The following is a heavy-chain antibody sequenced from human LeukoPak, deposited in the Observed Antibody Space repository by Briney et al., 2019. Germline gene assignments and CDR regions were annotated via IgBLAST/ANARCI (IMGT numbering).Heavy chain of an antibody. CDR2: IYYSGST. V-gene: IGHV4-61*01. Sequence: SETLSLTCTVSGGSVSSGSYYWRWIRQPPGKGLEWIGYIYYSGSTNYNPSLKSRVTISVDTSKNQFSLKLSSVTAADTAVYYCARAMFGGVIPDYWGQGTLVTVSS. CDR3: ARAMFGGVIPDY. D-gene: IGHD3-16*02. J-gene: IGHJ4*02. CDR1: GGSVSSGSYY.